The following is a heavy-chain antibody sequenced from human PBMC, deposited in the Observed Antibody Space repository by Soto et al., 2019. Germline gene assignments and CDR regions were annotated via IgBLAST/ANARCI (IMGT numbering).Heavy chain of an antibody. CDR3: GRGLGGTPMDV. D-gene: IGHD3-3*01. CDR1: GGSCIWGSGY. V-gene: IGHV4-61*01. J-gene: IGHJ6*02. Sequence: SGTRSLTCPVSGGSCIWGSGYWLWIRQPPGKGLEWIGYVFYTGTTNYNPSLKSRLTISLDTSKNQFSLKLTSVTAADTATYYCGRGLGGTPMDVWGQGTTVTVSS. CDR2: VFYTGTT.